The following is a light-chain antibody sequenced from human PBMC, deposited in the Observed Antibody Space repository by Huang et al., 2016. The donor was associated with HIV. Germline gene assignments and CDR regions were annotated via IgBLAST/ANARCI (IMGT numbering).Light chain of an antibody. V-gene: IGKV1-39*01. CDR1: QSISSY. CDR3: QQTYITPLT. J-gene: IGKJ2*01. CDR2: AAT. Sequence: DIQTTQSPSSLSASVGDRVTITCRASQSISSYLNWYQQKPGTAPKVLIYAATSLQSGVPSRFSGSGAGTDFTLTITNLQPEDSATYYCQQTYITPLTFGQGTKLEIK.